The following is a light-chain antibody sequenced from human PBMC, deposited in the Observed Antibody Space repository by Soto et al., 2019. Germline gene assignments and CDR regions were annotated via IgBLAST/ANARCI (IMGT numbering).Light chain of an antibody. CDR2: GTS. Sequence: EIVLTQSPGSLSLSPGQRATLSCRASQSFDTTFFAWYQKKPGQAPRLLIYGTSKRATGIPDRFSGSGSGTDFNLIISRLEPEDSAVYYCQQYMSSVTFGQGTKVEIK. CDR1: QSFDTTF. V-gene: IGKV3-20*01. CDR3: QQYMSSVT. J-gene: IGKJ1*01.